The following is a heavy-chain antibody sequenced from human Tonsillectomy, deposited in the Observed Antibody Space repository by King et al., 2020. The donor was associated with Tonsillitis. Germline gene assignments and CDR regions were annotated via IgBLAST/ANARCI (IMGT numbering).Heavy chain of an antibody. CDR3: TRHAFSITWQHNPHFDY. Sequence: LQLQESGPGLVKPSETLSLICTVSGFSISSSNYYWAWIRQAPGKGLEWIGTIYYSGTTYYTPSLNSRITISLDTSKNPFTLRLSSVTAADTAVSYCTRHAFSITWQHNPHFDYWGQGTLVTVSS. CDR2: IYYSGTT. CDR1: GFSISSSNYY. V-gene: IGHV4-39*01. D-gene: IGHD6-13*01. J-gene: IGHJ4*02.